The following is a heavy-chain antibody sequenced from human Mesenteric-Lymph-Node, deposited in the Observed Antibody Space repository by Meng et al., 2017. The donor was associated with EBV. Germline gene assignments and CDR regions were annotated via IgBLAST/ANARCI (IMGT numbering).Heavy chain of an antibody. CDR2: INHSGST. CDR1: GGCLSGYY. D-gene: IGHD3-16*01. J-gene: IGHJ4*02. Sequence: QVKVQHWGGGMFKPSETPAITCAVCGGCLSGYYWSWLRQPQGKGLEWIGEINHSGSTNYNPSLKSRVTISVDTSKNQFSLKLSSVTAADTAVYYCARVSLIWGGATLWGQGTLVTVSS. CDR3: ARVSLIWGGATL. V-gene: IGHV4-34*01.